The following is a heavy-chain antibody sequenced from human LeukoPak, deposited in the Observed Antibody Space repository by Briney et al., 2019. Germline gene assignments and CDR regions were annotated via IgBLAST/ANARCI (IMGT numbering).Heavy chain of an antibody. Sequence: SETLSLTCTVSGGSIIGYYWSYIRQPAGKGLEWIGRIYSSESTNYNPSLKSRVTMSVDTSKNHFSLKLSSVTAADTAVYYCASGRTIIDYWGQGTLVTVSS. V-gene: IGHV4-4*07. CDR3: ASGRTIIDY. CDR2: IYSSEST. D-gene: IGHD5-12*01. CDR1: GGSIIGYY. J-gene: IGHJ4*02.